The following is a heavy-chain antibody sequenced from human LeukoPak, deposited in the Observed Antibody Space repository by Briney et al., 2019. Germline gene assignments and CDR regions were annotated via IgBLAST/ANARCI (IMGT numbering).Heavy chain of an antibody. CDR2: VDTEDGET. CDR1: GYTFADYY. V-gene: IGHV1-69-2*01. J-gene: IGHJ5*02. Sequence: ASVKISCKVSGYTFADYYMHWVQQAPGKGLEWMGLVDTEDGETIYAEKFQGRVTITADTSTDTAYMELSSLRSEDTAVYYCATSSPGDLDWFDPWGQGTLVTVSS. CDR3: ATSSPGDLDWFDP. D-gene: IGHD7-27*01.